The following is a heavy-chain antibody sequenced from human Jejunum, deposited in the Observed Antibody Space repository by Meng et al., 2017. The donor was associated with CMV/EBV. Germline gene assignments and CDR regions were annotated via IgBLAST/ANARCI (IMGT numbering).Heavy chain of an antibody. CDR2: MRNYTDDT. D-gene: IGHD1-1*01. CDR1: GDNFRRDL. CDR3: ARSGINDFGFFDS. J-gene: IGHJ4*02. Sequence: KVTGDNFRRDLASWVRRDPGQRLEWMGWMRNYTDDTSYAQRLQRRVTMTHDKSTSTAYMELTRLTSDDTAVYFCARSGINDFGFFDSWGQGSLVTVSS. V-gene: IGHV1-18*01.